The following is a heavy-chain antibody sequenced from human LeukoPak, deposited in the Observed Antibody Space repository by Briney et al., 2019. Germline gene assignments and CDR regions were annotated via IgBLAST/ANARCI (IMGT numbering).Heavy chain of an antibody. V-gene: IGHV1-69*05. CDR2: IIPFFGTV. D-gene: IGHD3-10*01. Sequence: GASVKVSCKASGGTFSSYTITWVRQAPGQGLEWMGGIIPFFGTVNYAQKFQGRVTFTTDESTSTVYMELTSLRSEDMALYYCATVKFRFQEEGYYMDVWGKGTTVTVSS. CDR3: ATVKFRFQEEGYYMDV. J-gene: IGHJ6*03. CDR1: GGTFSSYT.